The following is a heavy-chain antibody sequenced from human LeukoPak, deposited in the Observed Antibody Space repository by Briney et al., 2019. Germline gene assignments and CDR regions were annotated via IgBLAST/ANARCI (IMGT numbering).Heavy chain of an antibody. CDR1: GFTFSIYG. D-gene: IGHD3-10*01. Sequence: PGGSLRLSCAASGFTFSIYGMHWVRQAPGKGLEWVAFITCGGSNKYYADSVKGRFTISRDNSKNTLYLQMNSLRAEDTAVYYCARGGYYGSGGYEYFDYWGQGTLVTVSS. V-gene: IGHV3-30*03. CDR3: ARGGYYGSGGYEYFDY. CDR2: ITCGGSNK. J-gene: IGHJ4*02.